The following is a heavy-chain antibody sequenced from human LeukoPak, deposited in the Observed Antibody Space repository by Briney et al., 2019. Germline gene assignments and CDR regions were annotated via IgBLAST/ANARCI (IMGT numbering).Heavy chain of an antibody. CDR1: GFTFGDYY. D-gene: IGHD2-15*01. V-gene: IGHV3-11*06. Sequence: GGSLRLSCVTSGFTFGDYYMSWVRQAPGRGLEWVSYIGTTTSYTKYADSVKGRFTISRDNAKNSLYLQMNSLGAEDTALYYCARGLYCSGGTCFKPFDFWGQGTLVTVSS. CDR2: IGTTTSYT. CDR3: ARGLYCSGGTCFKPFDF. J-gene: IGHJ4*02.